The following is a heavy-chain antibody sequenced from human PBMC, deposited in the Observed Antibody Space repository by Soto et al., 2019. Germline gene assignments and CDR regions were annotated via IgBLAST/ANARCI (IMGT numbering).Heavy chain of an antibody. Sequence: SETLSLTCTVSGGSISSSSYYWGWIRQPPGKGLEWIGSIYYSGSTYYNPSLKSRVTISVDTSKNQFSLKLSSVTAADTAVYYCASPYYDILTGYYNDYRGQGTLVTVSS. CDR3: ASPYYDILTGYYNDY. J-gene: IGHJ4*02. CDR2: IYYSGST. D-gene: IGHD3-9*01. CDR1: GGSISSSSYY. V-gene: IGHV4-39*01.